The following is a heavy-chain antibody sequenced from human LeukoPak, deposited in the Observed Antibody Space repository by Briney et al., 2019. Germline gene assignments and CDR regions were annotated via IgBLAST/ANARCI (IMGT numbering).Heavy chain of an antibody. CDR3: AKDMPLYYYDSSGYYNWFDP. CDR1: EFTFSSYA. J-gene: IGHJ5*02. CDR2: ISGSGGST. D-gene: IGHD3-22*01. Sequence: SGGSLRLSCAASEFTFSSYAMSWVRQAPGKGLEWVSAISGSGGSTYYADSVKGRFTISRDNSKNTLYLQMNSLRAEDTAVYYCAKDMPLYYYDSSGYYNWFDPWGQGTLVTVSS. V-gene: IGHV3-23*01.